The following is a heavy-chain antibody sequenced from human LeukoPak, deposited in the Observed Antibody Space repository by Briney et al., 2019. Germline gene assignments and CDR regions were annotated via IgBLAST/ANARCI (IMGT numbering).Heavy chain of an antibody. CDR1: GFTFDDYA. CDR3: VKDSWFDY. Sequence: GGSLRLSCAASGFTFDDYAMHWVRQAPGKGLEWVSLISGDGGSTYYADSVKGRFTISRDNSKNTLYLQMSSLRAEDTAVYYCVKDSWFDYWGQGTLVTVSS. J-gene: IGHJ4*02. CDR2: ISGDGGST. V-gene: IGHV3-43*02.